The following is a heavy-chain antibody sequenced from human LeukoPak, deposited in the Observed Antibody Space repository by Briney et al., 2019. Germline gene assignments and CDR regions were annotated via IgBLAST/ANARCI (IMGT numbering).Heavy chain of an antibody. V-gene: IGHV3-23*01. Sequence: PGGSLRLSCAASGFTFSSYAMSWVRQAPGKGLEWVSAISGSGGSTYYADSVKGRFTISRDNSKNTLYLQTNSLRAEDTAVYYCAKDGSIVAATPLDSDYWGQGTLVTVSS. CDR3: AKDGSIVAATPLDSDY. CDR1: GFTFSSYA. J-gene: IGHJ4*02. D-gene: IGHD2-15*01. CDR2: ISGSGGST.